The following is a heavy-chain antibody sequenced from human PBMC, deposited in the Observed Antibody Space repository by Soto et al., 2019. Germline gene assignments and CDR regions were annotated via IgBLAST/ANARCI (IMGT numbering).Heavy chain of an antibody. CDR1: GGTFSSYT. CDR3: ARDRGESAGYCSSTICDLGY. Sequence: SVKVSCKASGGTFSSYTISWVRQAPGQGLEWMGRIIPILGIANYAQKFQGRVTITADKSTSTAYMELSSLRSEDTAVYYCARDRGESAGYCSSTICDLGYWG. V-gene: IGHV1-69*04. D-gene: IGHD2-2*01. CDR2: IIPILGIA. J-gene: IGHJ4*01.